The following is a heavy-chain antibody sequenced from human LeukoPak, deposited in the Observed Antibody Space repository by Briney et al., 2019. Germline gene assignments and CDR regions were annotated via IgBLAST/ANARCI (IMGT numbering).Heavy chain of an antibody. CDR2: VYYDGTT. J-gene: IGHJ4*02. Sequence: SETLSLTCTVSGASFGSHYWTWIRQAPGEGLEWIGYVYYDGTTNYNPSLKSRVTISINTSNNQFSLNLRSVTAADTAIYYCARRYYYHSSGYYYSYLDYWGQGALVTVSS. CDR1: GASFGSHY. CDR3: ARRYYYHSSGYYYSYLDY. D-gene: IGHD3-22*01. V-gene: IGHV4-59*11.